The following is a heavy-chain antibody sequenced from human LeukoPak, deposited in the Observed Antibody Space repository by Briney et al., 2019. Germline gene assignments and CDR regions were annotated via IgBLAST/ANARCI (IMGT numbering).Heavy chain of an antibody. CDR1: GFTFSSYG. J-gene: IGHJ4*02. V-gene: IGHV3-21*01. D-gene: IGHD5-18*01. Sequence: GGSLRLSCAASGFTFSSYGMSWVRQAPGKGLEWVSSISSSSSYIHYADSVKGRFTVSRDNAKNSLYLQMNSLRAEDTAVYYCAGADTAGALDYWGQGTLVTVSS. CDR3: AGADTAGALDY. CDR2: ISSSSSYI.